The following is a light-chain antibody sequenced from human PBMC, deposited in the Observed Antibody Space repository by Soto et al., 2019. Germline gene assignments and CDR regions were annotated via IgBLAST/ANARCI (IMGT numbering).Light chain of an antibody. CDR1: QSVSSN. V-gene: IGKV3-15*01. Sequence: EIVLTQSPATLSLSPGERATLSCMASQSVSSNLSWYQQKPGQAPRLLIYCASTRATGIPARFSGSGSGTEFTLTISSLQSEDFAVYYCQQYNNWPLTWTFGQGTKVDIK. CDR2: CAS. CDR3: QQYNNWPLTWT. J-gene: IGKJ1*01.